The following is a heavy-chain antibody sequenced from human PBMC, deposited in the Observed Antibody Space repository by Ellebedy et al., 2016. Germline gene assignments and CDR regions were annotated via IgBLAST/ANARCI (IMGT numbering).Heavy chain of an antibody. CDR2: IYPGDSGT. CDR1: GYIFTNYW. D-gene: IGHD2-2*01. Sequence: GGSLRLSXKGSGYIFTNYWIGWVRQMPGKGLEWMGIIYPGDSGTRYSPSIQGQVTISADKSISTAYLQLSSLKASDTAIYYCVRHGFPILSTDFRAFDYWGQGALVTVSS. J-gene: IGHJ4*02. V-gene: IGHV5-51*01. CDR3: VRHGFPILSTDFRAFDY.